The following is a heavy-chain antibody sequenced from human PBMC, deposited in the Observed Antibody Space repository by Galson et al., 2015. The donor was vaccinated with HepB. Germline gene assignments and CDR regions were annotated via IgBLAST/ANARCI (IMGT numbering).Heavy chain of an antibody. CDR2: ISAYNGNT. V-gene: IGHV1-18*01. Sequence: SVKVSCKASGYTFTSYGISWVRQAPGQGLEWMGWISAYNGNTNYAQKLQGRVTMTTDTSTSTAYMELRSLRSDDTAVYYCARHDIVVVPAAIPAEDYYYYYMDVWGKGTTVTVSS. CDR3: ARHDIVVVPAAIPAEDYYYYYMDV. J-gene: IGHJ6*03. D-gene: IGHD2-2*02. CDR1: GYTFTSYG.